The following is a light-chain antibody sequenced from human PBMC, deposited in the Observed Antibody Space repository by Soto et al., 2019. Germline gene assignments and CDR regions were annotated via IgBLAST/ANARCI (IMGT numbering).Light chain of an antibody. Sequence: DIQMTQSPSTLSAYVGDRVTITCRASQSISNWLAWYQQKPGKAPKLLIYKASTLESGVPSRFSGSGSGTEFTLTISSLQADDLATYSCQHYNSYSPWTFGQGTKLEIK. CDR1: QSISNW. J-gene: IGKJ2*02. CDR2: KAS. V-gene: IGKV1-5*03. CDR3: QHYNSYSPWT.